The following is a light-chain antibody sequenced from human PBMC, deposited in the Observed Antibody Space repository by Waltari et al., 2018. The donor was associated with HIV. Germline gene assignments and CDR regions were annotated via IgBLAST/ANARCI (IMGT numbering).Light chain of an antibody. CDR2: DVN. CDR1: STYVDTF. CDR3: CSHAGNFIFV. Sequence: QSALTQPHSVSGSPGQSLTISRTGTSTYVDTFVSWYQQHPGKAPKVIIFDVNKRPAGVPDRFSGSKSGNTASLTISGLQAEDEADYYCCSHAGNFIFVFGTGTKVTVL. J-gene: IGLJ1*01. V-gene: IGLV2-11*01.